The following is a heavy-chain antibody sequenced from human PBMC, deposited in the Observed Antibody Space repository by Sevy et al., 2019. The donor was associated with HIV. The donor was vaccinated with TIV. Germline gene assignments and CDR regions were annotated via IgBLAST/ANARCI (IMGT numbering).Heavy chain of an antibody. V-gene: IGHV4-59*13. Sequence: SETLSLTCSVSVGSMRNFYWSWIRQPPGKGLEWIGNIYYSGSTNYNPSLKSRVTMSVDTSKNQFSLKLSSVTAADTTVYYCARSGFSEWAGSFPGPWNWFVPWGQGTLVTGSS. CDR2: IYYSGST. D-gene: IGHD3-3*01. J-gene: IGHJ5*02. CDR1: VGSMRNFY. CDR3: ARSGFSEWAGSFPGPWNWFVP.